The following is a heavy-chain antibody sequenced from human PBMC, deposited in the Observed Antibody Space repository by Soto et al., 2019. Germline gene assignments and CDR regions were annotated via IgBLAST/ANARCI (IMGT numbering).Heavy chain of an antibody. CDR1: GFTFSRYW. CDR2: IKQDGSEK. J-gene: IGHJ6*02. D-gene: IGHD2-2*01. V-gene: IGHV3-7*01. Sequence: GGSLRLSCAASGFTFSRYWMSWVRQAPGKGLGWVANIKQDGSEKYYVDSVKGRFTISRDNAKNSLYLQMNSLRAEDTAVYYCARDPSIVLVPAATYYYYYYGMDVWGQGTTVTVSS. CDR3: ARDPSIVLVPAATYYYYYYGMDV.